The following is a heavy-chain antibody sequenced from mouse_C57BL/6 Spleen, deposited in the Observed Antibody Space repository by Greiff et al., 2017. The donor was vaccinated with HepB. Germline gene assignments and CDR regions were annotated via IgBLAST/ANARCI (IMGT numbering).Heavy chain of an antibody. D-gene: IGHD2-3*01. Sequence: VQLQQSGPELVKPGASVKISCKASGYTFTDYYMNWVKQSHGKSLEWIGDINPNNGGTSYNQKFKGKATLTVDKSSSTAYMELRSLTSEDSAVYYCARGYYSAMDYWGQGTSVTVSS. J-gene: IGHJ4*01. V-gene: IGHV1-26*01. CDR1: GYTFTDYY. CDR2: INPNNGGT. CDR3: ARGYYSAMDY.